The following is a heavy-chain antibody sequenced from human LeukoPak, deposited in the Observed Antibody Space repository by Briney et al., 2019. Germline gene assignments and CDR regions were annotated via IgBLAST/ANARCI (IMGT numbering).Heavy chain of an antibody. D-gene: IGHD3-10*01. CDR2: ISYDGTNK. V-gene: IGHV3-30*10. Sequence: PGGSLRLSCAASGFTFRTYALHWVRQAPGKGLEWVAVISYDGTNKYYTDSVKGRFTISRDNSKNTLYLQMNTLRSEDTALYYCARDRSLNSFGELFLWGQGTLVTVSS. CDR1: GFTFRTYA. J-gene: IGHJ4*02. CDR3: ARDRSLNSFGELFL.